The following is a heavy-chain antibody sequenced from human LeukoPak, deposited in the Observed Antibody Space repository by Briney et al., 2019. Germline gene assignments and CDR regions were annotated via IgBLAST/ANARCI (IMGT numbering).Heavy chain of an antibody. D-gene: IGHD3-9*01. CDR1: GFTFSSYA. V-gene: IGHV3-23*01. J-gene: IGHJ4*02. Sequence: QPGGSLRLSCAASGFTFSSYAMSWVRQAPGKGLEWVSAISGSGSTYYADSVKGRFTISRDNSKNTLYLQMNSLRAEDTAVYYCAKGGLRYFDWLLSFDYWGQGTLVTVSS. CDR3: AKGGLRYFDWLLSFDY. CDR2: ISGSGST.